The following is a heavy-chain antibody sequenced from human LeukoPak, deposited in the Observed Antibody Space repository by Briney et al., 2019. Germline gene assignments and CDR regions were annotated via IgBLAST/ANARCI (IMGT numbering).Heavy chain of an antibody. CDR1: GYSFTSHW. D-gene: IGHD3/OR15-3a*01. V-gene: IGHV5-51*01. CDR2: IYPGDSDH. CDR3: ARWPGYYPPYYFDY. J-gene: IGHJ4*02. Sequence: KHGESLKISRKGSGYSFTSHWIDRVRLMPGKGLEWMGIIYPGDSDHRYSTSFKGQVTIPSGKCSRTACPPWGSLKASETAMYYRARWPGYYPPYYFDYWGQGTLVTVSS.